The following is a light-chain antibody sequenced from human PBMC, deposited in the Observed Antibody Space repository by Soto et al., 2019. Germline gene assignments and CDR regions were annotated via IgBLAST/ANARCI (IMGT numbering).Light chain of an antibody. CDR1: ISDVGGYNY. V-gene: IGLV2-14*01. CDR2: EVT. Sequence: QSALTQPASVSGSPGQSITISCTGTISDVGGYNYVSWYQQHPGKAPKLVIYEVTNRPSGVSNRFSGSKSGNTASLIISGLQAEDEADYYCISFSSGVSLEVFGTGTKVTVL. CDR3: ISFSSGVSLEV. J-gene: IGLJ1*01.